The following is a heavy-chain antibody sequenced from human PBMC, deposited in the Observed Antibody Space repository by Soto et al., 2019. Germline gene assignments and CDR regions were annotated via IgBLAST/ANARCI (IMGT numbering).Heavy chain of an antibody. J-gene: IGHJ4*02. D-gene: IGHD6-25*01. Sequence: SVKGRFTISRDNAKNSLYLQMNSLRADDTAVYYCARDREGDGYNFDNWGQGTLVTVSS. CDR3: ARDREGDGYNFDN. V-gene: IGHV3-48*01.